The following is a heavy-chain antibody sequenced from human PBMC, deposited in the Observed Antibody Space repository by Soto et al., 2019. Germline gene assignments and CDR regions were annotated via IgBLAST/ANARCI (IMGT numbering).Heavy chain of an antibody. D-gene: IGHD3-22*01. CDR3: ASLSAGYYYDSSEYYFDY. Sequence: SETLSLSCTVSGGSISSGGYYWSWVRQHPGKGLEWIGYIYYTGSTYNNPSLTSRVTISVDTSKNQFSLKLSSVTAADTAVYYCASLSAGYYYDSSEYYFDYWGQGTLVTVSS. J-gene: IGHJ4*02. V-gene: IGHV4-31*03. CDR1: GGSISSGGYY. CDR2: IYYTGST.